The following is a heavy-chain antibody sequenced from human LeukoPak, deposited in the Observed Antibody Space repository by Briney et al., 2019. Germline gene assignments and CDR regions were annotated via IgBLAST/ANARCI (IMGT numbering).Heavy chain of an antibody. Sequence: PGGSLRLSCAASGFTFSSYAMSRVRQAPGKGLEWVSAISGSGGSTYYADSVKGRFTISRDNSKNTLYLQMNSLRAEDTAVYYCAKDAGGYCSGGSCYTPTPIEYWGQGTLVTVSS. CDR1: GFTFSSYA. D-gene: IGHD2-15*01. J-gene: IGHJ4*02. CDR2: ISGSGGST. V-gene: IGHV3-23*01. CDR3: AKDAGGYCSGGSCYTPTPIEY.